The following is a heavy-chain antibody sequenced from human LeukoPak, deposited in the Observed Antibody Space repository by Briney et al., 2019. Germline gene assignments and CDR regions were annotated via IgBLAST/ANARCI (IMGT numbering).Heavy chain of an antibody. D-gene: IGHD2/OR15-2a*01. J-gene: IGHJ3*02. CDR1: GFIFSDNS. Sequence: GSLRLSCAASGFIFSDNSMNWVRQAPGKGLEWIGYIYYSGSTNYNPSLKSRVTISVDTSKNQFSLKLSSVTAADTAVYYCARYLSPEDIWGQGTMVTVSS. CDR2: IYYSGST. CDR3: ARYLSPEDI. V-gene: IGHV4-59*01.